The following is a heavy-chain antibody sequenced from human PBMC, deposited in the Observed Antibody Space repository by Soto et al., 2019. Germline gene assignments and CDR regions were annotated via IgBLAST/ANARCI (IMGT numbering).Heavy chain of an antibody. D-gene: IGHD1-1*01. J-gene: IGHJ4*02. Sequence: PSETLSLTCAVYGGSFSGYYWSWIRQPPGKGLEWIGEINHSGSTNYNPSLKSRVTISVDTSKNQFSLKLSSVTAADTAIYYCARRWSGTDFWGQGTLVTVSS. CDR1: GGSFSGYY. CDR2: INHSGST. CDR3: ARRWSGTDF. V-gene: IGHV4-34*01.